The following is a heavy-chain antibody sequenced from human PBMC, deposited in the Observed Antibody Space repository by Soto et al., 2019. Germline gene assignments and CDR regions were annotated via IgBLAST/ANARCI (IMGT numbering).Heavy chain of an antibody. V-gene: IGHV3-23*01. CDR3: AKNQGVELVPLATVDWFDP. Sequence: SCKASGGTLSSYTITWVRQAPGKGLEWISSISGSGFKKYYADSVKGRFTISRDNSKSTVYLELNNLSAEDAAVYHCAKNQGVELVPLATVDWFDPWGQGSVVTVSS. CDR1: GGTLSSYT. D-gene: IGHD1-26*01. CDR2: ISGSGFKK. J-gene: IGHJ5*02.